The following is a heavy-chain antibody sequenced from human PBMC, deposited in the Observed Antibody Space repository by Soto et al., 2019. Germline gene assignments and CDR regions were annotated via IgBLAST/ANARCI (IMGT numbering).Heavy chain of an antibody. D-gene: IGHD3-3*02. Sequence: ASVKVSCKFSGCGLSELSIHWVRQARGKGLEWVGSFDPEDGKPFYAQKLQARVTMTEDTSIHTAYLELRSLGSDDTAVYYCATGHFWTAYYIDTWGLGTMVTVSS. CDR3: ATGHFWTAYYIDT. V-gene: IGHV1-24*01. CDR2: FDPEDGKP. CDR1: GCGLSELS. J-gene: IGHJ5*02.